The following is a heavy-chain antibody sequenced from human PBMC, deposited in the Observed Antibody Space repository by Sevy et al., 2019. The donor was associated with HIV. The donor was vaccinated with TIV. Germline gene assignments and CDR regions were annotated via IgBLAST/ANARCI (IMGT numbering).Heavy chain of an antibody. CDR3: ARDGCTKPHDY. Sequence: GESLKISCAASGFTFSKYSMRWVREPPGKGLEWVSTLSFGCGKINYADSVKGRFTISRDNSKSSVYLQMNDLRPEDPAVDYCARDGCTKPHDYWGQGTLVTVSS. V-gene: IGHV3-23*01. CDR2: LSFGCGKI. D-gene: IGHD2-8*01. J-gene: IGHJ4*02. CDR1: GFTFSKYS.